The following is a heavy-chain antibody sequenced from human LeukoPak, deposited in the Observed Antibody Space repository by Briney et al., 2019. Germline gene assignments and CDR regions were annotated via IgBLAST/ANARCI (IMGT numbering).Heavy chain of an antibody. D-gene: IGHD2-2*01. J-gene: IGHJ3*02. V-gene: IGHV4-34*01. CDR2: INHSGST. Sequence: PSETLSLTCAVYGGSFSGYYWSWIRQPPGKGLEWIGEINHSGSTNYNPSLKSRVTISVDTSKNQFSLKLSSVTAADTAVYYCARVNVPHDAFDIWGQGTMATVSS. CDR3: ARVNVPHDAFDI. CDR1: GGSFSGYY.